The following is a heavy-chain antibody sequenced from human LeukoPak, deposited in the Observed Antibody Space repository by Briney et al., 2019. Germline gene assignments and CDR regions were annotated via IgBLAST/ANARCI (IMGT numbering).Heavy chain of an antibody. CDR3: ATPGRYCGSTSCYTGFDY. CDR1: GGTFSSYA. V-gene: IGHV1-69*05. CDR2: IIPIFGTA. D-gene: IGHD2-2*02. Sequence: SVKASCKASGGTFSSYAISWVRQAPGQGLEWMGGIIPIFGTANYAQKFQGRVTITTDESTSTAYMELSSLRSEDTAVYYCATPGRYCGSTSCYTGFDYWGQGTLVTVSS. J-gene: IGHJ4*02.